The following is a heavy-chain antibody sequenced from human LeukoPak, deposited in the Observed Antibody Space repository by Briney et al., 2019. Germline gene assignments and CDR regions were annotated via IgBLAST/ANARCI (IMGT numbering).Heavy chain of an antibody. J-gene: IGHJ6*03. V-gene: IGHV1-69*05. Sequence: ASVKVSCKASGGTFSSYAISWVRQAPGQGLEWMGGIIPIFGTANYAQKFQGRVTITTDESTSTAYMELSSLRSEDTAVYYCARSSNPLTGYYYYIDVWGNGTTVTVSS. CDR3: ARSSNPLTGYYYYIDV. D-gene: IGHD2-8*02. CDR1: GGTFSSYA. CDR2: IIPIFGTA.